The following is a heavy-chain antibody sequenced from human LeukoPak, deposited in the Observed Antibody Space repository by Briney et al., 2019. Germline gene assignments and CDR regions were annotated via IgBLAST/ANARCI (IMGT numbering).Heavy chain of an antibody. CDR1: GGSISSYY. J-gene: IGHJ4*02. CDR3: ARDLGYCSGGSCYSAGYFDY. D-gene: IGHD2-15*01. CDR2: IYYSGST. V-gene: IGHV4-59*01. Sequence: PSETLSLNCTVSGGSISSYYWSWIRQPPGKGLEWIGYIYYSGSTNYNPSLKSRVTISVDTSKNQFSLKLSSVTAADTAVYYCARDLGYCSGGSCYSAGYFDYWGQGTLVTVSS.